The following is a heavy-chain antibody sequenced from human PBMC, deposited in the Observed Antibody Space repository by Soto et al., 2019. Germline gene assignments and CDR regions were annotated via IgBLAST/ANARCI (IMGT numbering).Heavy chain of an antibody. V-gene: IGHV4-39*07. CDR1: GGSVSSSSYY. Sequence: SETLSLTCTVSGGSVSSSSYYWGWVRQPPGKGLEWIGSVYYSGSTNYNPSLKSRVTMSVDTSKNQFSLTLNSVTAADTATYYCARGGISHWAYFYYMDVWDRGTTVTVSS. CDR2: VYYSGST. D-gene: IGHD2-21*01. CDR3: ARGGISHWAYFYYMDV. J-gene: IGHJ6*03.